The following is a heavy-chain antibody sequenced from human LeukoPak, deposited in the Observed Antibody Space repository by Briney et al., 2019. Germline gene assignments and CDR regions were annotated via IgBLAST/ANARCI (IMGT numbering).Heavy chain of an antibody. D-gene: IGHD2-15*01. CDR3: AKQLGYCSDGSCYFPY. CDR2: ISNNGGYT. V-gene: IGHV3-23*01. CDR1: GFTFSDYY. J-gene: IGHJ4*02. Sequence: PRGSLRLSCAASGFTFSDYYMSWIRQAPGKGLEWVSAISNNGGYTYYADSVQGRFTISRDNSKSTLCLQMNSLRAEDTAVYYCAKQLGYCSDGSCYFPYWGQGTLVTVSS.